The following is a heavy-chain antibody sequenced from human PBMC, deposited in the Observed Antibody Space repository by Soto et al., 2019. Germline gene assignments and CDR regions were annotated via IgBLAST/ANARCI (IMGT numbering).Heavy chain of an antibody. Sequence: SQTLSLTCAISGDSVSSNSAAWNWIRQSPSRGLEWLGRTYYRSKWYNDYAVSVKSRITINPDTSKNQFSLQLNSVTPEDTAVYYCARGSIVARPSKENYYYGMDVWGQGTTVTVSS. J-gene: IGHJ6*02. CDR3: ARGSIVARPSKENYYYGMDV. V-gene: IGHV6-1*01. CDR2: TYYRSKWYN. CDR1: GDSVSSNSAA. D-gene: IGHD2-21*01.